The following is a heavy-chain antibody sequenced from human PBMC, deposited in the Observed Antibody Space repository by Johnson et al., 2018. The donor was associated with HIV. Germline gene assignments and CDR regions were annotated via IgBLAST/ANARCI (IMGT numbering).Heavy chain of an antibody. D-gene: IGHD3-10*01. CDR1: GLTFSGYC. Sequence: VQLLESGGGLVQPGGSLRLSCAASGLTFSGYCMRWVRQAPGKGLEWVANITDDGGEKYYEDSVKGRFTISRDNAKNSLYLQMNSLIAEDTAVYYCESAFKWGVWFVEIKHDVFDIWGQGTMVTVSS. V-gene: IGHV3-7*01. CDR3: ESAFKWGVWFVEIKHDVFDI. CDR2: ITDDGGEK. J-gene: IGHJ3*02.